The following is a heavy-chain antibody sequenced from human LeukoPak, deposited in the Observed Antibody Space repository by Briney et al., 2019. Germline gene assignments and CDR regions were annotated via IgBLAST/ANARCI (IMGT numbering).Heavy chain of an antibody. CDR3: AREDYYGSGSPPSLYFDY. V-gene: IGHV3-30-3*01. Sequence: GGSLRLSCAASGFTFRNYVIHWVRQAPGKGLEWVTVTSSDLNVKLYADSVKGRFTISRDNSRSTLYLQMNSLRPEDTAIYYCAREDYYGSGSPPSLYFDYWGQGTLVTVSS. CDR2: TSSDLNVK. J-gene: IGHJ4*02. D-gene: IGHD3-10*01. CDR1: GFTFRNYV.